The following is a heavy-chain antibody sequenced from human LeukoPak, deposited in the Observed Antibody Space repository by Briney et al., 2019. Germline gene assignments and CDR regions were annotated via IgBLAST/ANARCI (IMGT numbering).Heavy chain of an antibody. J-gene: IGHJ4*02. CDR1: GFTFSSYA. CDR3: ARARGGSHDY. D-gene: IGHD2-15*01. V-gene: IGHV3-64*01. CDR2: ISSNGGST. Sequence: GGSLRLSCAASGFTFSSYAMHWVRQAPGKGLEYVSAISSNGGSTYYANSVKGRFTISRDNSKNTLYLQMGSLRAEDMAVYYCARARGGSHDYWGQGTLVAVSS.